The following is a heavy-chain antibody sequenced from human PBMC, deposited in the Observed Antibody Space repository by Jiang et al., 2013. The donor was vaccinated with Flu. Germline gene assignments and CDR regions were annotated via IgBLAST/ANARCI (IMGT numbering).Heavy chain of an antibody. Sequence: QTLSLTCAISGDSVSSNSAAWNWIRQSPSRGLEWLGRTYYRSKWYNDYAVSVKSRITINPDTSKNQFSLQLNSVTPEDTAVYYCARDAGYCSSTSCFTSTYYYYYYMDVWGKRDHGHRLL. CDR3: ARDAGYCSSTSCFTSTYYYYYYMDV. D-gene: IGHD2-2*01. CDR1: GDSVSSNSAA. J-gene: IGHJ6*03. CDR2: TYYRSKWYN. V-gene: IGHV6-1*01.